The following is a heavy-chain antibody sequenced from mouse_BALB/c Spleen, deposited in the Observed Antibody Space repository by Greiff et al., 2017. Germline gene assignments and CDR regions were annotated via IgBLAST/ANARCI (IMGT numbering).Heavy chain of an antibody. J-gene: IGHJ4*01. CDR1: GFTFSSYG. CDR3: ARESEGYYAMDY. Sequence: EVNVVESGGGLVQPGGSLKLSCAASGFTFSSYGMSWVRQTPDKRLELVATINSNGGSTYYPDSVKGRFTISRDNAKNTLYLQMSSLKSEDTAMYYCARESEGYYAMDYWGQGTSVTVSS. CDR2: INSNGGST. V-gene: IGHV5-6-3*01.